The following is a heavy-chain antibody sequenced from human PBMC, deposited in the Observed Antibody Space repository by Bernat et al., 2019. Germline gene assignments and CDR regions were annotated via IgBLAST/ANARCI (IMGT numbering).Heavy chain of an antibody. D-gene: IGHD5-18*01. J-gene: IGHJ4*02. V-gene: IGHV3-48*02. Sequence: EVQLVESGGGLVQPGGSLRLSCAASGFTFSSYSMNWVRQAPGKGLEWVVYISTSSNTLDYADSGKGRFTVSRDNARNSLFLQMNSLRDEDTAMYYCARLRGYSYGYADFWGQGTLVTVSS. CDR1: GFTFSSYS. CDR2: ISTSSNTL. CDR3: ARLRGYSYGYADF.